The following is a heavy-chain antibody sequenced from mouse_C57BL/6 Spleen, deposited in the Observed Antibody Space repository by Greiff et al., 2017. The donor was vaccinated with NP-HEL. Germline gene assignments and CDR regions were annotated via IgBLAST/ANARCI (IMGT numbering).Heavy chain of an antibody. CDR2: IYPGSGST. J-gene: IGHJ3*01. D-gene: IGHD1-1*01. CDR1: GYTFTSYW. Sequence: QVQLQQPGAELVKPGASVKMSCKASGYTFTSYWITWVKQRPGQGLEWIGDIYPGSGSTNYNEKFKSKATLTVDTSSSTAYMQLSSLTSEDSAVYYCARADYYGSREGFAYWGQGTLVTVSA. V-gene: IGHV1-55*01. CDR3: ARADYYGSREGFAY.